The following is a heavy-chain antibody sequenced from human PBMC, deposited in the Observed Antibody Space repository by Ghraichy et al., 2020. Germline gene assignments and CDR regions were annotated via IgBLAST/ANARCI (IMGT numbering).Heavy chain of an antibody. V-gene: IGHV3-48*02. CDR1: GFTFSSYS. CDR2: ITSSSRTI. J-gene: IGHJ6*02. D-gene: IGHD4-23*01. Sequence: GGSLRLSCVGSGFTFSSYSMNWVRQSPGKGLEWVSYITSSSRTIFYADSVKGRFTISRDNAQNSLYLQMKSLRDEDTAVYYCARGSSVVRFYYYAGMDVWGQGTTFTVSS. CDR3: ARGSSVVRFYYYAGMDV.